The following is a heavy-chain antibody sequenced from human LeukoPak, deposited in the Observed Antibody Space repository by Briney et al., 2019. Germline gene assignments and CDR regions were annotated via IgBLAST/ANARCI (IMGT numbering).Heavy chain of an antibody. Sequence: GGSLRLSCSASGFTVSSNYMSWVRQAPGKGLELVSVIYSDGGTYLADSVKGRFTISRDNSKNTLYLQMNSLRAEDTAAYYCARAYGDYVRYFDLWGRGTLVTVSS. V-gene: IGHV3-66*02. CDR2: IYSDGGT. CDR1: GFTVSSNY. CDR3: ARAYGDYVRYFDL. J-gene: IGHJ2*01. D-gene: IGHD4-17*01.